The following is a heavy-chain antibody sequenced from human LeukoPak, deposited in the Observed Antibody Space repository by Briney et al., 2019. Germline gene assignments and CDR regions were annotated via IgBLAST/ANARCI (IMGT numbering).Heavy chain of an antibody. V-gene: IGHV4-59*01. CDR3: ARGRFLDAFDI. CDR1: GGSISSYY. J-gene: IGHJ3*02. D-gene: IGHD3-3*01. CDR2: IYYSGST. Sequence: SETLSLTCTVSGGSISSYYWSWIRQPPGEGLEWIGYIYYSGSTKYKPSLKSRVTISVDTSKNQFSLKLSSVTAAGTAVYYCARGRFLDAFDIWGQGTMVTVSS.